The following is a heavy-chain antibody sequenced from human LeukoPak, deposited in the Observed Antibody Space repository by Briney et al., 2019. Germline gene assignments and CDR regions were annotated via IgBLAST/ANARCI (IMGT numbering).Heavy chain of an antibody. D-gene: IGHD2-2*02. CDR2: IYYSGST. CDR1: GGSISSSSYY. Sequence: SETLSLTCTVSGGSISSSSYYWGWIRQPPGKGLEWFGSIYYSGSTYYNPSLKSRVTISVDTSKNQFSLKLSSVTAADTAVYYCARDQISYNYMDVWGKGTTVTVSS. V-gene: IGHV4-39*07. J-gene: IGHJ6*03. CDR3: ARDQISYNYMDV.